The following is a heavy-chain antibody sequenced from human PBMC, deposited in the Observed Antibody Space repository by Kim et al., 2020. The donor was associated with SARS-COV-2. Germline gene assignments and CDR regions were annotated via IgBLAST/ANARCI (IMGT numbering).Heavy chain of an antibody. CDR2: IWYDGSNK. V-gene: IGHV3-33*01. Sequence: GGSLRLSCAASGFTFSSYGMHWVRQAPGKGLEWVAVIWYDGSNKYYADSVKGRFTISRDNSKNTLYLQMNSLRAEDTAVYYCARDWVQLWQIRGAFDIWGQGTMVTVSS. D-gene: IGHD5-18*01. CDR3: ARDWVQLWQIRGAFDI. CDR1: GFTFSSYG. J-gene: IGHJ3*02.